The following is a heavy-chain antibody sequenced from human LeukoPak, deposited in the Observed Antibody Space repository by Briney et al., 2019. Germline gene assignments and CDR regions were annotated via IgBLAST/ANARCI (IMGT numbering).Heavy chain of an antibody. J-gene: IGHJ4*02. CDR1: GGSISSSSYY. D-gene: IGHD3-22*01. V-gene: IGHV4-39*01. Sequence: SETLSLTCSVSGGSISSSSYYWGWIRQPPGKGLEWIGSIYYSGSTYYNPSLKSRVTISVDTSKNQFFLKLASVTAADTAVYYCARQPYYYDSSGYRYWVFDYWGQGTLVTVSS. CDR3: ARQPYYYDSSGYRYWVFDY. CDR2: IYYSGST.